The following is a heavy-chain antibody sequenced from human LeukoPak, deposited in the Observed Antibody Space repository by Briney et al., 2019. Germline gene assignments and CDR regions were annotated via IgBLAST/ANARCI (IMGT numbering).Heavy chain of an antibody. CDR3: ARGPYCSGGSCYWFDP. D-gene: IGHD2-15*01. CDR2: INHSGST. V-gene: IGHV4-34*01. CDR1: GGSFSGYY. J-gene: IGHJ5*02. Sequence: SETLSLTCAVYGGSFSGYYWSWIRQPPGKGLEWIGEINHSGSTNYNPSLKSRVTISVDTSKNQFTLKLSSVTAADTAVYYCARGPYCSGGSCYWFDPWGQGTLVTVSS.